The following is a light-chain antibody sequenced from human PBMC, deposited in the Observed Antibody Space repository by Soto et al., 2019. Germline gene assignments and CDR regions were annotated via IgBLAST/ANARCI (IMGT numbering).Light chain of an antibody. CDR3: LLYFAGDFV. CDR2: NTI. J-gene: IGLJ1*01. Sequence: QAVVTQEPSLTVSPGGTVTLTCASSTGAVTSGHFPSWFQQKPGQAPRALISNTINKHSWTPARFSGSLLGDKAALTLSGVQPEDEAEYYCLLYFAGDFVFGTGTKLTVL. CDR1: TGAVTSGHF. V-gene: IGLV7-43*01.